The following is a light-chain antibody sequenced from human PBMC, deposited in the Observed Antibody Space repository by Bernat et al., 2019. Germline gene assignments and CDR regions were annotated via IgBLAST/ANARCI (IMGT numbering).Light chain of an antibody. J-gene: IGKJ1*01. V-gene: IGKV1-39*01. CDR3: QQSHSIPQT. CDR1: QPISTS. Sequence: DVQMTQSPSSLSASVGARVTITCRASQPISTSLNWYQLKPERGPTILIFGASSLEREAPSRFSGSGSGTEFTLTINSLLPDDFATYSCQQSHSIPQTFGQGTKVEIK. CDR2: GAS.